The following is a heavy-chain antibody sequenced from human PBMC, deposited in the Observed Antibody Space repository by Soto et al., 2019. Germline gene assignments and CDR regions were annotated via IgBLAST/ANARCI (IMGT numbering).Heavy chain of an antibody. Sequence: PGESLKISCKGSGYSFTSYWIGWVRQMPGKGLEWMGIIYPGDSDTRYSPSFQGQVTISADKSISTAYLQWSSLKASDTAMYYCARTRLEGCGYYSDSYGMVFWCQGTPVSGSS. CDR2: IYPGDSDT. CDR3: ARTRLEGCGYYSDSYGMVF. D-gene: IGHD3-3*01. J-gene: IGHJ6*02. CDR1: GYSFTSYW. V-gene: IGHV5-51*01.